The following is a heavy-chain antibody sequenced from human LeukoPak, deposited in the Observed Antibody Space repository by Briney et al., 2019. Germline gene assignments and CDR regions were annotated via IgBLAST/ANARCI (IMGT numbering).Heavy chain of an antibody. Sequence: GASVKVSCKASGYTFTGYYMHWVRQAPGQGLEWMGWINPNSGGTNYAQKFQGRVTMTRDTSISTAYMELSRLRSDDTAVYYCARGTRITIFGVVTPAGYNWFDPWGQGTLVTVYS. V-gene: IGHV1-2*02. CDR1: GYTFTGYY. CDR3: ARGTRITIFGVVTPAGYNWFDP. CDR2: INPNSGGT. D-gene: IGHD3-3*01. J-gene: IGHJ5*02.